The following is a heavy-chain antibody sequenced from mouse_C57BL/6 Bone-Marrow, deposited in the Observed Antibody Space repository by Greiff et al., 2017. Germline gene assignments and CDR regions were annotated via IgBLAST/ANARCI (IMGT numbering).Heavy chain of an antibody. CDR2: IDPSDSYT. CDR1: GYTFTSYW. Sequence: VQLQESGAELVMPGASVKLSCKASGYTFTSYWMHWVKQRPGQGLEWIGEIDPSDSYTNYNQKFKGKSTLTVDKSSSTAYMQLSSLTSEDSAVYYCARTSDGYYDAYWGQGTLVTVSA. D-gene: IGHD2-3*01. J-gene: IGHJ3*01. CDR3: ARTSDGYYDAY. V-gene: IGHV1-69*01.